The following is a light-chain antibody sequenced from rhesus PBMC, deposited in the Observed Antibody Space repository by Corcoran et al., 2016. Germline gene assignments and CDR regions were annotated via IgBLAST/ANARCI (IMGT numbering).Light chain of an antibody. CDR1: PSVGSS. V-gene: IGKV3-53*01. J-gene: IGKJ3*01. CDR3: QKYSRSPFT. Sequence: QVILTQSPATLSLSPGERATLSCRASPSVGSSLAWYQQKPGQAPRLLIYGSSSRAPGIPDRFSGSGSGTQFTLTISSLEPEDFAVYYCQKYSRSPFTFGPGTKLDIK. CDR2: GSS.